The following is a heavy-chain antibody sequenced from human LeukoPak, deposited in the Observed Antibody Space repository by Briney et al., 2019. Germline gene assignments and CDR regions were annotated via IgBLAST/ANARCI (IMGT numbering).Heavy chain of an antibody. D-gene: IGHD4-17*01. V-gene: IGHV3-48*04. J-gene: IGHJ4*02. Sequence: PGGSLRLSCAASGFTFSSYSMNWVRQAPGKGLEWVSYISSSSSTIYYADSVKGRFTISRDNAKNSLYLQMNSLRAEDTAVYYCAREGDYAFDYWGQGTLVTVSS. CDR3: AREGDYAFDY. CDR1: GFTFSSYS. CDR2: ISSSSSTI.